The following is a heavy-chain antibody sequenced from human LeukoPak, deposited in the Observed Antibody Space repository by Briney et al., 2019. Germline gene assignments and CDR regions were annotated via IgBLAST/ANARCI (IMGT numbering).Heavy chain of an antibody. CDR1: GFTFSSYE. D-gene: IGHD4-23*01. V-gene: IGHV3-48*03. CDR3: ARDLSLGGVSVKAVHDAFDI. Sequence: GGSLRLSCAASGFTFSSYEMNWVRQAPGKGLEWVSYSSSSGSTIYYADSVKGRFTISRDNAKNSLYLQMNSLRAEDTAVYYCARDLSLGGVSVKAVHDAFDIWGQGTMVTVSS. J-gene: IGHJ3*02. CDR2: SSSSGSTI.